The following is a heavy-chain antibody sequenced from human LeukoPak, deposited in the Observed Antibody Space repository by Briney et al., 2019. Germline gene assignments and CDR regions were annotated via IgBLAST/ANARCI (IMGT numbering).Heavy chain of an antibody. D-gene: IGHD6-19*01. CDR2: ISYDGSNK. V-gene: IGHV3-30*18. CDR3: AKGARTFYSSGWRLGDY. Sequence: GGSLRLSRAASGLTFSSYGMHWVRQAPGKGLEWVAVISYDGSNKYYADSVKGRFTISRDNSKNTLYLQMNSLRAEDTAVYYCAKGARTFYSSGWRLGDYWGQGTLVTVSS. J-gene: IGHJ4*02. CDR1: GLTFSSYG.